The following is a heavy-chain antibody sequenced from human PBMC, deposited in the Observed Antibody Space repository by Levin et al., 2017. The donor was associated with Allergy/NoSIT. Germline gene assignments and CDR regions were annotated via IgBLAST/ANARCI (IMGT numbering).Heavy chain of an antibody. D-gene: IGHD4-17*01. V-gene: IGHV3-30-3*01. Sequence: PGGSLRLSCAASGFTFSSYAMHWVRQAPGKGLEWVAVISYDGSNKYYADSVKGRFTISRDNSKNTLYLQMNSLRAEDTAVYYCARDENGDYGPGTFDYWGQGTLVTVSS. CDR2: ISYDGSNK. CDR1: GFTFSSYA. J-gene: IGHJ4*02. CDR3: ARDENGDYGPGTFDY.